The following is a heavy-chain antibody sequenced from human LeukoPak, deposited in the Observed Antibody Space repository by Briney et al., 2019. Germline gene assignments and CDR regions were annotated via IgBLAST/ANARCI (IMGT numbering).Heavy chain of an antibody. CDR3: AKERATVTRVYDY. Sequence: GGSLRLSCAASGFTFSSYGMHWVRQAPGKGLEWVAFIRYDGSNKYYADSVKGRFTISRDNSKNTLYLQMNSLRAEDTAVYYCAKERATVTRVYDYWGQGTLVTVSS. V-gene: IGHV3-30*02. J-gene: IGHJ4*02. CDR2: IRYDGSNK. D-gene: IGHD4-11*01. CDR1: GFTFSSYG.